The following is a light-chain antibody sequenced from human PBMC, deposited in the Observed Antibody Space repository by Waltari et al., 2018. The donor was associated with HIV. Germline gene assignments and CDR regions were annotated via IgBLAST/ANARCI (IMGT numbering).Light chain of an antibody. CDR2: RNN. CDR1: SSNIGNNN. CDR3: ATWGDSLSGPVV. Sequence: QSVLTQPPSASGTPGQRVTISCSGSSSNIGNNNVYWYRQLPGLAPRLLIYRNNQRPSWVPDRFSGSKSGTSASLAISGLRSEDEADYYCATWGDSLSGPVVFGGGTKLTVL. V-gene: IGLV1-47*01. J-gene: IGLJ2*01.